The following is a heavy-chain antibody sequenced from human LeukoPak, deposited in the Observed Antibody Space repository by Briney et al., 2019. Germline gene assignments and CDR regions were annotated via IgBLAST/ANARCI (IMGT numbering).Heavy chain of an antibody. D-gene: IGHD4-17*01. J-gene: IGHJ5*02. CDR2: INPNSGGT. CDR3: AIDGNYGDYDWESWFDR. V-gene: IGHV1-2*02. CDR1: GYTFTDYF. Sequence: ASVKVSCKASGYTFTDYFMHWVRQTPGQGLEWMGWINPNSGGTNYAQKFQGRVTMTRDTSITTAYMELSRLRSDDRGVYYCAIDGNYGDYDWESWFDRWGQGTLVTVSS.